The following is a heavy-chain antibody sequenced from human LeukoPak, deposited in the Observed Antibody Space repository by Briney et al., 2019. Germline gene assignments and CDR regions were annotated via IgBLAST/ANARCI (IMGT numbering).Heavy chain of an antibody. V-gene: IGHV3-21*01. J-gene: IGHJ5*02. CDR1: GFAFSSYA. D-gene: IGHD2-2*03. CDR2: ITSTSSYI. Sequence: GGSLRLSCAASGFAFSSYAMNWVRQAPGKGLEWVSSITSTSSYIYYADSVKGRFTISRDNAKNSLYLQMNSLRAEDTAVYYCARDDGGYCSSTSCYLGWFDPWGQGTLVTVSS. CDR3: ARDDGGYCSSTSCYLGWFDP.